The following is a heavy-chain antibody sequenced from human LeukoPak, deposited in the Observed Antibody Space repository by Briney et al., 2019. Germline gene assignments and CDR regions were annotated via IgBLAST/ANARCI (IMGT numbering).Heavy chain of an antibody. CDR2: INAGGGGT. Sequence: GASVKVSCKASGYTFTNYYMHWVRQAPGQGFEWMGIINAGGGGTTYAQKFQGRVTMTRDMSTSTVYMELSSLRSEDTAVYYCARVKEKKVAVLDAFDIWGQGTMVTVSA. J-gene: IGHJ3*02. CDR3: ARVKEKKVAVLDAFDI. D-gene: IGHD6-19*01. CDR1: GYTFTNYY. V-gene: IGHV1-46*01.